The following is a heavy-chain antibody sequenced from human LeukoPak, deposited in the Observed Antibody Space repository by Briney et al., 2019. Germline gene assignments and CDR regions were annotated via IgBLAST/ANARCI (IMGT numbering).Heavy chain of an antibody. V-gene: IGHV4-59*01. CDR2: IYHTGST. D-gene: IGHD1-26*01. J-gene: IGHJ5*02. CDR3: ARDQAWHHGNGYYSRLHP. CDR1: GDSISSYF. Sequence: NTSETLSLTCSVSGDSISSYFWSWIRQPPGKGLEWIGYIYHTGSTDYNPSLKSRVTISVDTSRNQFSLNLSSVTAADTAVYYCARDQAWHHGNGYYSRLHPWGQGTLVTVSS.